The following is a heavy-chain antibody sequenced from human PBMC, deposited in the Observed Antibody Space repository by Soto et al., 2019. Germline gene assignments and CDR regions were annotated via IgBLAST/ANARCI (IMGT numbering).Heavy chain of an antibody. CDR1: GFTFSKYG. Sequence: GGSLRLSCAASGFTFSKYGMHWVRQAPGKGLEWVALIWNDGIRKVYVDSVKGRFTISRDNSKNTLDLQMNNLRDEDMAVYYCARDDDNDANALDYWGPGTLVTVSS. V-gene: IGHV3-33*01. J-gene: IGHJ4*02. CDR2: IWNDGIRK. CDR3: ARDDDNDANALDY.